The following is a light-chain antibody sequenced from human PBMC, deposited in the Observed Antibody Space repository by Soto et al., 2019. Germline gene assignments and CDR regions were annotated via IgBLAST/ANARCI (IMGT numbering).Light chain of an antibody. V-gene: IGKV1-5*01. CDR1: QSISSW. CDR2: DAS. J-gene: IGKJ1*01. Sequence: DIQMTQSPSTLSASVGDRVTITCRASQSISSWLAWYQQKPGKAPKLLIYDASSLESGVPSRFSGSGSGTEFTLTIISLQSEDFAVYYCQQYNNWPPWTFGQGTKVEIK. CDR3: QQYNNWPPWT.